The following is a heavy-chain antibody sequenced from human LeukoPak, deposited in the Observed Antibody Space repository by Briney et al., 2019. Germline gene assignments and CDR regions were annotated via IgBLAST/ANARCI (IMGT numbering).Heavy chain of an antibody. CDR3: ARARYCSGGSCYAEN. V-gene: IGHV5-51*01. D-gene: IGHD2-15*01. CDR1: GYSFTIYW. J-gene: IGHJ4*02. Sequence: GESLKISCKGSGYSFTIYWIGWVRQMPGKGLEWMGIIYPGDSDTRYSPSFQGQVTISADKSISTAYLQWSSLKASDTAMYYCARARYCSGGSCYAENWGQGTLVTVSS. CDR2: IYPGDSDT.